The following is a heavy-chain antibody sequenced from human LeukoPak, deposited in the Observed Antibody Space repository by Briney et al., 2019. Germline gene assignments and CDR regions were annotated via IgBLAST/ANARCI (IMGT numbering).Heavy chain of an antibody. J-gene: IGHJ4*02. CDR2: ISYDGTNK. V-gene: IGHV3-30-3*01. CDR1: GFIFSSYA. D-gene: IGHD1-1*01. CDR3: ARDPLNTNSPPSYFDY. Sequence: GGSLRLSCAASGFIFSSYAMNWVRQAPGKGLEWVAIISYDGTNKDYADSVKGRFTISRDNSRNTLYLQMNSLRAEDTAVYYCARDPLNTNSPPSYFDYWGQGTLVTVSS.